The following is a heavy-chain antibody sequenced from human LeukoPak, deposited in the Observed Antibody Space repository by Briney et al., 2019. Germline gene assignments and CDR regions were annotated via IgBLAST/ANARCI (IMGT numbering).Heavy chain of an antibody. Sequence: GGSLRLSCAASGFTFSSYGMHWVRQAPGKGLEWVAVISYDGSNKYYADSVKGRFTISRDNSKNTLYLQMNSLRAEDTAVYYCAKITMVREAQHGMDVWGQGTTVTVSS. CDR1: GFTFSSYG. J-gene: IGHJ6*02. V-gene: IGHV3-30*18. CDR3: AKITMVREAQHGMDV. D-gene: IGHD3-10*01. CDR2: ISYDGSNK.